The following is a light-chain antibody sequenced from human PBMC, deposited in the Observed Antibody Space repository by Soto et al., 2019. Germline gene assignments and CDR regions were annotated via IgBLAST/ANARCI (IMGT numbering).Light chain of an antibody. Sequence: QSALTQPASVSGSPGQSITISCTGTSSDVGGYNYVSWYQQHPGKAPKLMIYDVSNRPSGVSNRFSGSKSGNTASLTISGLQADDEADYYCSTYTGSSTIVVFGGGTKLTVL. CDR1: SSDVGGYNY. CDR3: STYTGSSTIVV. CDR2: DVS. V-gene: IGLV2-14*01. J-gene: IGLJ2*01.